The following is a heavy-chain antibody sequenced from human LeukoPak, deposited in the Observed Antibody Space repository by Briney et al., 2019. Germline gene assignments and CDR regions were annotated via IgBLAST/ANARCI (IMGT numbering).Heavy chain of an antibody. CDR3: ARGPYRLSGYYDEVGGTHFDY. CDR1: GYTFTSYD. Sequence: ASVKVSCKASGYTFTSYDINWVRQATGQGLEWMGWMNPNSGNTGYAQKFQGRVTMTRNTSTSTAYMELRSLRSDDTAVYYCARGPYRLSGYYDEVGGTHFDYWGQGTLVTVSS. J-gene: IGHJ4*02. D-gene: IGHD3-22*01. CDR2: MNPNSGNT. V-gene: IGHV1-8*01.